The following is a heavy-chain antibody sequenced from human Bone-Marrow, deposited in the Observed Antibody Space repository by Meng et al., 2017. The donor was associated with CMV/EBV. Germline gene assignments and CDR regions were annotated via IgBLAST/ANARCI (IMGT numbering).Heavy chain of an antibody. CDR1: GGSISSGGYY. J-gene: IGHJ4*02. CDR2: IYYSGST. CDR3: ARGIYSNYFDY. Sequence: LTCPVSGGSISSGGYYCSWIRQHPGKGLEWIGYIYYSGSTYYNPSLKSRVTISVDTSKNQFSLKLSSVTAADTAVYYCARGIYSNYFDYWGQGTLVTVSS. V-gene: IGHV4-31*03. D-gene: IGHD4-11*01.